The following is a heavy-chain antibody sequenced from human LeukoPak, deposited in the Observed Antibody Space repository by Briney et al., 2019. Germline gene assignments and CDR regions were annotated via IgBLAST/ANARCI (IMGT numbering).Heavy chain of an antibody. Sequence: PGGSLRLSCAASGFTCSSYTMSWVRQAPGKGLEWVSSISRSGDRTYYADSVKGRFTISRDNAKNTLYLQMNSLRAEDTALYSCAKGFYNGDLYWGQGTLVTVSS. J-gene: IGHJ4*02. CDR1: GFTCSSYT. D-gene: IGHD4-17*01. V-gene: IGHV3-23*01. CDR2: ISRSGDRT. CDR3: AKGFYNGDLY.